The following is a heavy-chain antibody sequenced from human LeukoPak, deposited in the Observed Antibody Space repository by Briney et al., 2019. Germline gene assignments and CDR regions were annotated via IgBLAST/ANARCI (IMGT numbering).Heavy chain of an antibody. CDR2: MRYDGNYK. D-gene: IGHD2-2*01. CDR1: GFTFSSCG. J-gene: IGHJ4*02. Sequence: GGSLRLSCAASGFTFSSCGMHWVRQAPGKGLECVAFMRYDGNYKYYADSVKGRFTISRDNSKNTLYLQMNSLRAEDTAVYYCAKDLKFVPAAMGFDYWGQGTLVTVSS. V-gene: IGHV3-30*02. CDR3: AKDLKFVPAAMGFDY.